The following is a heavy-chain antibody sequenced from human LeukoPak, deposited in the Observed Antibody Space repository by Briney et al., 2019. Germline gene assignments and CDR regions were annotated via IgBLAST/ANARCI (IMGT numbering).Heavy chain of an antibody. V-gene: IGHV1-2*02. D-gene: IGHD3-10*01. J-gene: IGHJ4*02. CDR1: GYTFTGYY. CDR3: ARLVLWFGEGMGFDY. CDR2: INPNSGGT. Sequence: ASVKVSCKASGYTFTGYYMHWVRQAPGQGLEWMGWINPNSGGTNYAQKFQGRVTMTRDASISTAYMELSRLRSDDTAVYYCARLVLWFGEGMGFDYWGQGTLVTVSS.